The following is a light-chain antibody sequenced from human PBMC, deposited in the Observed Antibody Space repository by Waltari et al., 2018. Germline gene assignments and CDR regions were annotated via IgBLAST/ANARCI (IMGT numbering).Light chain of an antibody. CDR1: SSNIGNNY. J-gene: IGLJ3*02. Sequence: QSVLTQPPSVSVAPGQKVTISCSGSSSNIGNNYVSWYQQVPGAAPKLLIYENYKRPSGIPDRFSGSKSGTSATLGITGLQTGDEADYFCATWDRSLSAGVFGGGTQLTVL. CDR3: ATWDRSLSAGV. V-gene: IGLV1-51*01. CDR2: ENY.